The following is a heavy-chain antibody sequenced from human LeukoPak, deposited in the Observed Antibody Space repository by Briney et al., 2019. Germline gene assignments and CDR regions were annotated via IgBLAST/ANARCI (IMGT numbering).Heavy chain of an antibody. V-gene: IGHV3-23*01. CDR2: ISGSGGTT. D-gene: IGHD2-2*01. J-gene: IGHJ4*02. Sequence: PGGSLRLSCAASGFTFSSYAMSWVRQAPGKGLEWVSLISGSGGTTYYADSVKGRFTISRDNSKSTLYLQMNGLRAEDTAVYYCAKAYCSRPTCYSPDYWGQGTLVTVSS. CDR3: AKAYCSRPTCYSPDY. CDR1: GFTFSSYA.